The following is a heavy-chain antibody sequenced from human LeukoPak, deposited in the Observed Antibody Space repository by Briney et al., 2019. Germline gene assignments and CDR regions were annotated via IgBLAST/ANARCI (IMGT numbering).Heavy chain of an antibody. CDR3: ASYPRYSSTPPFDY. CDR2: INPNSGDT. Sequence: EASVKVSCKASGYSFTGQDMHWVRQAPGQGLEWMGWINPNSGDTNYAQKFQGRVTMTRDTTMSTAYMELNRLTSDDTAVYYCASYPRYSSTPPFDYWGQGTPVTVSS. J-gene: IGHJ4*02. D-gene: IGHD6-19*01. V-gene: IGHV1-2*02. CDR1: GYSFTGQD.